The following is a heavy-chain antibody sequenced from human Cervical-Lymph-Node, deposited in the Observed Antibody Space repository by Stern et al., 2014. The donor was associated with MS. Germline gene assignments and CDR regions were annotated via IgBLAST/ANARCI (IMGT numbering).Heavy chain of an antibody. CDR2: FYPSDSDI. CDR3: ATSLDADYIGYFDS. CDR1: GGSFSKYA. D-gene: IGHD4-11*01. Sequence: EVQLEESGAEVKKPGESLKISCRNSGGSFSKYAIAWVRQMPGKGLEGMGMFYPSDSDIRYSPSFQGQVTISADQSISTAYLQWSSLKASDTAIYYCATSLDADYIGYFDSWGQGTLVTVSS. J-gene: IGHJ4*02. V-gene: IGHV5-51*03.